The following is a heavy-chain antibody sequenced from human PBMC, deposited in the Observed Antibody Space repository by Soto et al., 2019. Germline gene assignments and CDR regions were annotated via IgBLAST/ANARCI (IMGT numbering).Heavy chain of an antibody. J-gene: IGHJ6*04. D-gene: IGHD3-3*01. CDR3: ARDLRYYDFWSGDAPVDV. CDR2: IKQDGSDK. CDR1: GFTFSSYW. Sequence: GGSLRLSCAASGFTFSSYWMSWVRQAPGKGLEWVANIKQDGSDKYYVDSVKGRFTISRDNSKNTLYLQMNSLRAEDTAVYYCARDLRYYDFWSGDAPVDVWGKGTTVTVSS. V-gene: IGHV3-7*01.